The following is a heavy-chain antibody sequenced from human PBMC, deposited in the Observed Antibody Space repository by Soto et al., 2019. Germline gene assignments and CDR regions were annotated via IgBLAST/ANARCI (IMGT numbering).Heavy chain of an antibody. CDR2: ISAYNGNT. J-gene: IGHJ4*02. Sequence: ASVKVSCKASGYTFTSYGISWVRQAPGQGLEWMGIISAYNGNTSYAQKLQGRVTMTTDTSTSTVYMELRSLRSEDTAVYYCARVYYDSSGYYFDYWGQGTLVTVSS. V-gene: IGHV1-18*01. D-gene: IGHD3-22*01. CDR1: GYTFTSYG. CDR3: ARVYYDSSGYYFDY.